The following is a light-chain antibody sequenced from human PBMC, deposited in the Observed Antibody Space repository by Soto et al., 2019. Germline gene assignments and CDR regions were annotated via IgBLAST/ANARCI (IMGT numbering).Light chain of an antibody. V-gene: IGKV3-20*01. CDR1: QSVTSTY. J-gene: IGKJ5*01. CDR3: QQYGSLPIT. CDR2: GAS. Sequence: EIVLTQSPGTLSLSPGERATLSCRASQSVTSTYLAWYQQKPGQAPRLLIYGASTRAPGIPDRFSGSGSGTDFTVTISRLEPEDFALYHCQQYGSLPITFGQGTRLEI.